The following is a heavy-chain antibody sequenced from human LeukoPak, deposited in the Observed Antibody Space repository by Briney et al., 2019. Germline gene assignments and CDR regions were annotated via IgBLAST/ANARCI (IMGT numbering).Heavy chain of an antibody. CDR1: GFTFSSYG. Sequence: GGSLRLSCAASGFTFSSYGMHWVRQAPGKGLEWVAFIRYDGGNKYYADSVKGRFTISRDNSKNTLYLQMNSLRAEDTAAYYCAKNYRHSSSSLYFDYWGQGTLVTVSS. V-gene: IGHV3-30*02. CDR2: IRYDGGNK. J-gene: IGHJ4*02. CDR3: AKNYRHSSSSLYFDY. D-gene: IGHD6-6*01.